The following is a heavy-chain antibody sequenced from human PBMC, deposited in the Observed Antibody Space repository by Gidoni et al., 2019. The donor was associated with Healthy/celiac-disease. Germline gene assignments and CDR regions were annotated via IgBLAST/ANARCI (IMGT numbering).Heavy chain of an antibody. J-gene: IGHJ4*02. D-gene: IGHD4-17*01. CDR2: IDPRDSYT. CDR3: AIQPDYGDYELLFDY. CDR1: GYSCTSYW. Sequence: EVQLVQSGAEVKKPGESMRSAGKGSGYSCTSYWISWVRQMPGKGLEWMGGIDPRDSYTPYLPSFQGHVTLSADTSISTAYLQWSSLKASDTAMYYCAIQPDYGDYELLFDYWGQGTLVTVSS. V-gene: IGHV5-10-1*01.